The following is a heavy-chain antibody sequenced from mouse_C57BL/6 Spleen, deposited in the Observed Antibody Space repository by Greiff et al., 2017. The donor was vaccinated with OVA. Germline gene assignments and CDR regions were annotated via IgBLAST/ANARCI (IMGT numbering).Heavy chain of an antibody. CDR3: ARKDYYGSSALDY. CDR1: GFSLTSYG. Sequence: QVQLKESGPGLVQPSQSLSITCTVSGFSLTSYGVHWVRQSPGKGLEWLGVIWSGGSTDYNAAFISRLSISKDNSKGQVFFKMNSLQAGDTAIYYGARKDYYGSSALDYWGQGTSVTVSS. J-gene: IGHJ4*01. V-gene: IGHV2-2*01. CDR2: IWSGGST. D-gene: IGHD1-1*01.